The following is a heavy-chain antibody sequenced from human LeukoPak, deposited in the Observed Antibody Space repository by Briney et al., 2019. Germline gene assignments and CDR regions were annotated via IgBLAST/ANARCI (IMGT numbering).Heavy chain of an antibody. CDR1: GSTFSNAW. CDR2: IKSKTDGGTT. Sequence: PGGSLRLSCAASGSTFSNAWTSWVRQAPGKGLEWVGRIKSKTDGGTTDYAAPVKGRFTISRDDSKNTLYLQMNSLKTEDTAVYYCTTWDCSSTSCENFDYWGQGTLVTVSS. V-gene: IGHV3-15*01. CDR3: TTWDCSSTSCENFDY. D-gene: IGHD2-2*01. J-gene: IGHJ4*02.